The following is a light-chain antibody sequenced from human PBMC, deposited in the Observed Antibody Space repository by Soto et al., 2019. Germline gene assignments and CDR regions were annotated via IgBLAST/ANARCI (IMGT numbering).Light chain of an antibody. J-gene: IGKJ2*01. Sequence: DIQMTQSPSTLSASVGDRVTITCRASQSISGWLAWYQQRPGKAPKVLIYDASKLESGVPSRFSGSGSGTEFTLTISSLQPDDFATYYCQRYESFSMYPFGQGTKLDIK. CDR2: DAS. CDR3: QRYESFSMYP. CDR1: QSISGW. V-gene: IGKV1-5*01.